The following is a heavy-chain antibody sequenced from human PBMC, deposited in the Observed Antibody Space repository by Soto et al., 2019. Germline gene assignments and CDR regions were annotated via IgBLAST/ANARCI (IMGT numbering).Heavy chain of an antibody. Sequence: VKVSCKASGGTFSSYAISWVRQAPGQGLEWMGGIIPIFGTANYAQKFQGRVTITADESTSTAYMELSSLRSEDTAVYYCARDCKWELPFPGSFDPWGQGTLVTVSS. V-gene: IGHV1-69*13. D-gene: IGHD1-26*01. CDR2: IIPIFGTA. CDR3: ARDCKWELPFPGSFDP. J-gene: IGHJ5*02. CDR1: GGTFSSYA.